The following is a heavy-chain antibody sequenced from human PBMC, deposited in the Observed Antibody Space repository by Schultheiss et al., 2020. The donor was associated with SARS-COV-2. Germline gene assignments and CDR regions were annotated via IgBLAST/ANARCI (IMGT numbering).Heavy chain of an antibody. Sequence: SQTLSLTCTVSGGSISSSSYYWGWIRQPPGKGLEWIGEINHSGSTYYNPSLKSRVTISVDTSKNQFSLKLSSVTAADTAVYYCARQISSSSPRVDYWGQGTLVTVSS. CDR2: INHSGST. CDR3: ARQISSSSPRVDY. V-gene: IGHV4-39*01. CDR1: GGSISSSSYY. D-gene: IGHD6-6*01. J-gene: IGHJ4*02.